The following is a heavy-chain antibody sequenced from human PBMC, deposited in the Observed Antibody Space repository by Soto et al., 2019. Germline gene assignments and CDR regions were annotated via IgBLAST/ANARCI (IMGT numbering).Heavy chain of an antibody. Sequence: ASVKVSCKASGYTFTSYGISWVRQAPGQGLEWMGWISAYNGNTNYAQKLQGRVTMTTDTSTSTAYMELRSLRSDDTAVYYCARDRTSYSSLSFDYWGQGTLVTVSS. D-gene: IGHD6-6*01. V-gene: IGHV1-18*04. CDR2: ISAYNGNT. CDR3: ARDRTSYSSLSFDY. J-gene: IGHJ4*02. CDR1: GYTFTSYG.